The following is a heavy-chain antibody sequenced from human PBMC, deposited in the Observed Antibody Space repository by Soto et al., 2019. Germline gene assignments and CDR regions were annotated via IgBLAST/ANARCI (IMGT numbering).Heavy chain of an antibody. Sequence: QVQLQESGPGLVKPSQTLSLTCTVSGGSISSGNYYWSWIRQPPGKGLEWIGFISYSGSTYYSKSLKSGVTISVDTSKSQFSLNLSFVTAADTAVYYCATMGTPATGLYFFDYWGQGSLVTVSS. D-gene: IGHD2-15*01. V-gene: IGHV4-30-4*01. CDR2: ISYSGST. CDR3: ATMGTPATGLYFFDY. CDR1: GGSISSGNYY. J-gene: IGHJ4*02.